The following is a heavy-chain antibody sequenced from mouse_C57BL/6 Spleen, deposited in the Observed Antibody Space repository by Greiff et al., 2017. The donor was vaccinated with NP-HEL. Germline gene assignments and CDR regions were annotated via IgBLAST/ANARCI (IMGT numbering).Heavy chain of an antibody. CDR2: INHNSSST. D-gene: IGHD2-3*01. CDR3: ARGSIPAGDY. V-gene: IGHV1-64*01. CDR1: GYTFTSYW. J-gene: IGHJ2*01. Sequence: QVQLQQPGAELVKPGASVKLSCKATGYTFTSYWMHWVKQRPGQGLEWIGMINHNSSSTNYNEKFKRKATLTVDKSSSTAYMQLSSLTSEDSAVYYGARGSIPAGDYWGQGTTLTVSS.